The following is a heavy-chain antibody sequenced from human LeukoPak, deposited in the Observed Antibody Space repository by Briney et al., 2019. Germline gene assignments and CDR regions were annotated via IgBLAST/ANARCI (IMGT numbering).Heavy chain of an antibody. Sequence: PSETLSLTCTVSGGSISSSSYYWGWIRQPPGKGLEWIGSIYYSGSTYYNPSLKSRVTISVDTSKNQFSLKLSSVTAADTAVYYCAREGVEYSSSWFDPWGQGTLVTVSS. D-gene: IGHD6-13*01. J-gene: IGHJ5*02. CDR3: AREGVEYSSSWFDP. CDR1: GGSISSSSYY. CDR2: IYYSGST. V-gene: IGHV4-39*02.